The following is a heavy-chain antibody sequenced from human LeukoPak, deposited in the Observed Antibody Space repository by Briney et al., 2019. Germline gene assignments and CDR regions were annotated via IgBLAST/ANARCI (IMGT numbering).Heavy chain of an antibody. Sequence: GGSLRLSCAASGFTFDDYTMHWVRQAPGKGLEWVSGISWNSGSIGYADSVKGRFTISRDNAKNSLYLQMSSLRGEDTALYYCAKDRRNDFDYWGQGTLVTVSS. CDR2: ISWNSGSI. V-gene: IGHV3-9*01. J-gene: IGHJ4*02. D-gene: IGHD1-14*01. CDR3: AKDRRNDFDY. CDR1: GFTFDDYT.